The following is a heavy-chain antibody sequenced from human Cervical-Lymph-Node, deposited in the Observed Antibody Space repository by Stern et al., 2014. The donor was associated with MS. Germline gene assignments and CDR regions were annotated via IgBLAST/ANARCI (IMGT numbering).Heavy chain of an antibody. CDR3: ARHGRGYYNWNYEQLGY. CDR1: GYSFTSYW. D-gene: IGHD1-7*01. Sequence: EVQLVESGAEVKKPGESLNISCKASGYSFTSYWIGWVRQMPGKGLEGMGIIYPGDSDTSYSPSFQGQVTISADRSISTAYLQWSSLKASDTAMYYCARHGRGYYNWNYEQLGYWGQGTLVTVSS. J-gene: IGHJ4*02. CDR2: IYPGDSDT. V-gene: IGHV5-51*01.